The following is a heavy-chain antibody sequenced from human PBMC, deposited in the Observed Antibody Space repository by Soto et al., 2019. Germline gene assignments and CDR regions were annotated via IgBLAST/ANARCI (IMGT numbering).Heavy chain of an antibody. CDR2: FYKSGIP. J-gene: IGHJ5*01. V-gene: IGHV4-59*01. Sequence: PSETLSLTCTVSGGSMTRWFWSWIRQPPGKRLEWIGYFYKSGIPNYNPSLKSRVSISVDTSKSQFSLKVSSLTAEDTAVYYCARMYYYGSGRPRCFDLWGQGTMVTV. D-gene: IGHD3-10*01. CDR3: ARMYYYGSGRPRCFDL. CDR1: GGSMTRWF.